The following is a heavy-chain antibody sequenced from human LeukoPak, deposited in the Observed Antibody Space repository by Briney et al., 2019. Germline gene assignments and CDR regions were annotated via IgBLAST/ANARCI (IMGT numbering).Heavy chain of an antibody. J-gene: IGHJ4*02. CDR2: ISSSSTYI. V-gene: IGHV3-21*06. CDR1: GFTFSSYS. CDR3: ARDGVAELMSALDY. Sequence: GGSLRLSCAASGFTFSSYSMNWVRQAPGKGLEWVSFISSSSTYIYYADSLKGRFAISRDNAKNSLYLQMNSLRAEDTAVYYCARDGVAELMSALDYWGQGILVTVSS. D-gene: IGHD1-26*01.